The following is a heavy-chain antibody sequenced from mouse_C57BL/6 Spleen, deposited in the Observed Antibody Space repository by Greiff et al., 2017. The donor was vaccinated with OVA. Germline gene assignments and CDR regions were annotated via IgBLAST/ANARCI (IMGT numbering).Heavy chain of an antibody. CDR1: GFTFSSYG. Sequence: EVKLMESGGDLVKPGGSLKLSCAASGFTFSSYGMSWVRQTPDKRLEWVATISSGGSYTYYPDSVKGRFTISRDNAKNTLYLQMSSLKSEDTAMYYCAREVVEYYFDYWGQGTTLTVSS. CDR2: ISSGGSYT. CDR3: AREVVEYYFDY. J-gene: IGHJ2*01. V-gene: IGHV5-6*01. D-gene: IGHD1-1*01.